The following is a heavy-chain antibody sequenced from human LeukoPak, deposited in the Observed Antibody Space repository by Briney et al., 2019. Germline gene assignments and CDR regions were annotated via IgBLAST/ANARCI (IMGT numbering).Heavy chain of an antibody. V-gene: IGHV4-59*01. CDR3: AGSIAVHYYYYYYMDV. Sequence: SEALSLTCTVSGGSISNYYWSWIRQPPGKGLEWIGYIYYSGSTNYNPSLKSRVTISVDTSKNQFSLKLSSVTAADTAVYYCAGSIAVHYYYYYYMDVWGKGTTVTISS. D-gene: IGHD6-19*01. CDR1: GGSISNYY. J-gene: IGHJ6*03. CDR2: IYYSGST.